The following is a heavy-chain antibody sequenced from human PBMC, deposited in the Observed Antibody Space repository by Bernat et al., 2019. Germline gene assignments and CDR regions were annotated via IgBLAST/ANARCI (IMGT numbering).Heavy chain of an antibody. CDR2: IGTAGDT. J-gene: IGHJ6*03. D-gene: IGHD2-2*01. CDR1: GFTVISNY. CDR3: ARGFSRPTQGMDV. Sequence: EVQLVESGGGLVQPGGSLRLSCAASGFTVISNYMTWVRQATGKGLEWVSAIGTAGDTYYVGSAKGRFTISREDAKDSLYLQMNSLRAEDTAVYYCARGFSRPTQGMDVWGKGTTVTVSS. V-gene: IGHV3-13*04.